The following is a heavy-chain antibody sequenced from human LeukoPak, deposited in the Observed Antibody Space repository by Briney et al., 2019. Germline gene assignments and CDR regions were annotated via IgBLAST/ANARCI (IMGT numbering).Heavy chain of an antibody. CDR2: ISYSGST. Sequence: PSETLSLTCAVSGGSIHGYFWGWFRQPPEKGLEWIGYISYSGSTNYNPSLKSRVTISVDTSKNQFSLKLSSVTAADTAVYYCARVGNQLWLKYYYYYMDVWGKGTTVTVSS. CDR1: GGSIHGYF. D-gene: IGHD5-18*01. CDR3: ARVGNQLWLKYYYYYMDV. V-gene: IGHV4-59*01. J-gene: IGHJ6*03.